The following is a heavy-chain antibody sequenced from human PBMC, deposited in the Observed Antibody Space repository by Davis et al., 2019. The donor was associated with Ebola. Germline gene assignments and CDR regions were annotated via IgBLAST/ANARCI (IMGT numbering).Heavy chain of an antibody. J-gene: IGHJ5*02. CDR3: ARDWGDNRQWLGRWGWFDP. CDR1: GYTFTSYG. Sequence: AASVKVSCKASGYTFTSYGISWVRQAPGQGLEWMGWISAYNGNTNYAQKLQGRVTMTTDTSTSTAYMELRSLRSDDTAVYYCARDWGDNRQWLGRWGWFDPWGQGTLVTVSS. CDR2: ISAYNGNT. D-gene: IGHD6-19*01. V-gene: IGHV1-18*01.